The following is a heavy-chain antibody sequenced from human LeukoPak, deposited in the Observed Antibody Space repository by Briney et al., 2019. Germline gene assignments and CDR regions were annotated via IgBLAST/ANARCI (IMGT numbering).Heavy chain of an antibody. CDR3: AKAADSSSWYSVRAAYFQH. CDR2: ISASGGRT. J-gene: IGHJ1*01. V-gene: IGHV3-23*01. CDR1: GFTFSSYS. D-gene: IGHD6-13*01. Sequence: GGSLRLSCAASGFTFSSYSMGWVRQAPGKGLEWVSSISASGGRTYYADSVKGRFNISRDNSKNTLYVQMNSLRAEDTAVYYCAKAADSSSWYSVRAAYFQHWGQGTLVTVPS.